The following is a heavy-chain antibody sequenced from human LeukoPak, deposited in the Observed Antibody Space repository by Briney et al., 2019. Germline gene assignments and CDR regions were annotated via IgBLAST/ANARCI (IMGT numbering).Heavy chain of an antibody. CDR3: AKNRGTVFLNYFDP. CDR1: GFTFKNYA. Sequence: GGSLRLSCAGSGFTFKNYAMNWVRQAPGKGLEWVAVITGSGGTTYYADSVKGRFTISRDNSKNTLYLEMNSLRAEDTAVYYCAKNRGTVFLNYFDPWGQGTPVTVSS. D-gene: IGHD1-7*01. CDR2: ITGSGGTT. V-gene: IGHV3-23*01. J-gene: IGHJ5*02.